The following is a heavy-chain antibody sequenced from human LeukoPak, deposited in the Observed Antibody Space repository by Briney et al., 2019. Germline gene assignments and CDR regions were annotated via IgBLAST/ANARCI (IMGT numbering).Heavy chain of an antibody. V-gene: IGHV4-34*01. J-gene: IGHJ5*02. CDR2: INHSGST. Sequence: PSETLSLTCAVYGGSFSGYFWSWIRQPPGKGLEWIGEINHSGSTNYNPSLKSRVTISVDTSKNQFSLKLSSVTAADTAVYYCARGLMGSTWFDPWGQGTLVTVSS. D-gene: IGHD2-8*01. CDR1: GGSFSGYF. CDR3: ARGLMGSTWFDP.